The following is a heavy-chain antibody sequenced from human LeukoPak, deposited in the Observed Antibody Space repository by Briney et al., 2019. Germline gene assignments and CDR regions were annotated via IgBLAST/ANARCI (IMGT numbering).Heavy chain of an antibody. V-gene: IGHV1-2*02. CDR3: ARGFDYYDSSGYSLDI. CDR2: INPNSGGT. D-gene: IGHD3-22*01. J-gene: IGHJ3*02. CDR1: GYTFTGYY. Sequence: ASVKVSCKASGYTFTGYYMHWVRQAPGQGLEWMGWINPNSGGTDYAQKFQGRDTMTRDTSISTAYMELSRLRSDDTAVYYCARGFDYYDSSGYSLDIWGQGTMVTVSS.